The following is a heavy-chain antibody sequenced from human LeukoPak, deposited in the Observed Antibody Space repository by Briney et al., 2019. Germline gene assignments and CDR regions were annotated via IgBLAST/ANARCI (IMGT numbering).Heavy chain of an antibody. Sequence: GGSLRLSCVASGFTLSSYYVHWVRQVPGKGLVWVSCINGDGSSTKYADSVKGRFTISRDNAKNTLYLQVNSLRAEDTAVYYCAQGGSPGALDYWGRGTLVTVSS. CDR2: INGDGSST. CDR1: GFTLSSYY. D-gene: IGHD2-15*01. CDR3: AQGGSPGALDY. V-gene: IGHV3-74*01. J-gene: IGHJ4*02.